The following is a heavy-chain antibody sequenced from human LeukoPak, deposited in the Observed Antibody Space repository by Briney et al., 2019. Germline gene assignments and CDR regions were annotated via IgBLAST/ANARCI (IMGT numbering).Heavy chain of an antibody. J-gene: IGHJ6*02. CDR2: IYYSGST. V-gene: IGHV4-59*01. CDR3: ARADYYYGMDV. Sequence: PSETLSLTCIVSGGSITGYYWSWIRQPPGKGLEWIGHIYYSGSTNYNPSLKSRVTISVDTSKNQFSLKLTSVTAAHTAVYYCARADYYYGMDVWGQGTTVTVSS. CDR1: GGSITGYY.